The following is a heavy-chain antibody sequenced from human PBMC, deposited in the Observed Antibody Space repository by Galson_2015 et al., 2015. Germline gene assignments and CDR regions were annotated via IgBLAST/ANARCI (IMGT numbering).Heavy chain of an antibody. CDR2: TYYRSKWYN. J-gene: IGHJ4*02. CDR3: ARTKGEQRWYSSGWHYFDY. Sequence: CAISGDSVSSNSAAWNWIRQSPSRGLEWLGRTYYRSKWYNDYAVSVKSRITINPDTSKNQFSLQLNSVTPEDTAVYYCARTKGEQRWYSSGWHYFDYWGQGTLVTVSS. D-gene: IGHD6-19*01. CDR1: GDSVSSNSAA. V-gene: IGHV6-1*01.